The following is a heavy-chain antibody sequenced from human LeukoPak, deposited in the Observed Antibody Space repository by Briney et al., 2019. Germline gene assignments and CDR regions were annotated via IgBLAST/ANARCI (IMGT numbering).Heavy chain of an antibody. CDR3: ARESWTGFDP. Sequence: GGSLRLSCAASGFTFSSYEMNWVRQAPGKGLEWVSYISSSGSTIYYADSVKGRFTISRDNAKNSLYLQMNSLRAEDTAVYYCARESWTGFDPWGQGTLVTVSS. D-gene: IGHD3/OR15-3a*01. CDR1: GFTFSSYE. CDR2: ISSSGSTI. V-gene: IGHV3-48*03. J-gene: IGHJ5*02.